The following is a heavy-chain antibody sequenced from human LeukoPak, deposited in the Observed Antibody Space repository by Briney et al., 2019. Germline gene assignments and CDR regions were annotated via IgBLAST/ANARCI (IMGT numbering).Heavy chain of an antibody. D-gene: IGHD3-22*01. CDR3: ADDSSGFSF. CDR2: ISASGTNT. Sequence: PGGSLRLSCADSGFTFDSYVMSWVRQAPGKGLEWVSGISASGTNTYYADSVKGRFIISRDNAKNSLYLQMNSLRAEDTAVYYCADDSSGFSFWGQGTLVTVSS. V-gene: IGHV3-23*01. CDR1: GFTFDSYV. J-gene: IGHJ4*02.